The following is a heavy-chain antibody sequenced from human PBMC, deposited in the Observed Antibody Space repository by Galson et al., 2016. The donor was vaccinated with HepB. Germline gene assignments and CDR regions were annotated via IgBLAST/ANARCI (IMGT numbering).Heavy chain of an antibody. CDR2: IFYTGST. CDR1: GASITSSTYY. J-gene: IGHJ4*02. D-gene: IGHD6-13*01. V-gene: IGHV4-39*01. Sequence: SETLSLTCTVSGASITSSTYYWGWLRQSPGKGLEWIETIFYTGSTYYNPSLKGRVTISVDTFRNQMSLNLGSVTAADTAVYFCARYSSSWGGRFGYWGRGTLVTVSS. CDR3: ARYSSSWGGRFGY.